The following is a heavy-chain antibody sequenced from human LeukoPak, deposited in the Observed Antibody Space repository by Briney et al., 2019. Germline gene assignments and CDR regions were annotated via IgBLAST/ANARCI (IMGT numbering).Heavy chain of an antibody. CDR3: ARIPAITIFGVVIDNYYMDV. D-gene: IGHD3-3*01. CDR2: IYYSGST. CDR1: GGSISSSSYY. Sequence: SETLSLTRTVSGGSISSSSYYWGWIRQPPGKGLEWIGSIYYSGSTYYNPSLKSRVTISVDTSKNQFFLKLSFVTAADTAVYYCARIPAITIFGVVIDNYYMDVWGKATTVIVSS. J-gene: IGHJ6*03. V-gene: IGHV4-39*01.